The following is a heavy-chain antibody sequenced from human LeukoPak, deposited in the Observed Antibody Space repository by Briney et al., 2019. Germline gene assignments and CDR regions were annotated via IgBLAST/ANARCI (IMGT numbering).Heavy chain of an antibody. CDR2: INEGANVK. CDR1: GFTFSAYW. D-gene: IGHD6-6*01. V-gene: IGHV3-7*01. J-gene: IGHJ6*03. CDR3: AREDSSSYYYYYYMDV. Sequence: GGSLSLSCAASGFTFSAYWMTWVRQAPGKGLEWLANINEGANVKFYVDSVKGRFIISRDNTKNSLYLQMNSLRAEDTAVYYCAREDSSSYYYYYYMDVWGKGTTVTVSS.